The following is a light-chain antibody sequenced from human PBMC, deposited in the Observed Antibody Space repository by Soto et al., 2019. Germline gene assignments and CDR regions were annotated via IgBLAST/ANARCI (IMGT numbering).Light chain of an antibody. J-gene: IGKJ1*01. CDR2: GAS. CDR1: QSVSSY. Sequence: EIVLTQSPATLSLSPGERATLSFRASQSVSSYLAWYQQKPGQAPRLLIYGASTRATGIPARFSGSGSGTEFTLTISSLQSEDFAVYYCQQYNNWPQTFGQGTKVDI. CDR3: QQYNNWPQT. V-gene: IGKV3-15*01.